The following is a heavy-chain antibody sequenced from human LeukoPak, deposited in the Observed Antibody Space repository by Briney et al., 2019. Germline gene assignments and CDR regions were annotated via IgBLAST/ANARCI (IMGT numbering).Heavy chain of an antibody. CDR3: ARRRERRRTDRFDYFDY. CDR1: GGSIISYF. V-gene: IGHV4-59*08. D-gene: IGHD1-26*01. Sequence: SETLSLTCTVSGGSIISYFWSWFRQPPGKGLEWIGYISYSGSTNYNPSLKSRITISLDTSKNQFSLKLSSVTAADTAVYYCARRRERRRTDRFDYFDYWGQGALVAVSS. CDR2: ISYSGST. J-gene: IGHJ4*02.